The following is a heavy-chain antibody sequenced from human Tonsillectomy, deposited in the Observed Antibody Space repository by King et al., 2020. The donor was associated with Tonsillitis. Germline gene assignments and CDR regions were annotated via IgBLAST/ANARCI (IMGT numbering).Heavy chain of an antibody. J-gene: IGHJ3*01. D-gene: IGHD3-22*01. Sequence: VQLVESGGGVVQPGRSLRLSCAASGFTFSSYGMHWVRQAPGKGLEWVAVISYYGSDKYYVDSVKGRFTISRDNSKNTLYLQMNSLRAEDTAVYYCARDQSSYDSSGYYSDWGQGTMVTVSS. CDR3: ARDQSSYDSSGYYSD. V-gene: IGHV3-30*05. CDR1: GFTFSSYG. CDR2: ISYYGSDK.